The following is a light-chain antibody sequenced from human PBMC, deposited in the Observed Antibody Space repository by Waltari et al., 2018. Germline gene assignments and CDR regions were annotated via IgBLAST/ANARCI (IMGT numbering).Light chain of an antibody. Sequence: SYVLTQPPSVSVAPGETARISCGGNNIGSISVHWYQQKAGQAPVLVMSYDADRPSGITERFSGSNSGNTATLTINRVEVGDEADYYCQVWDTGSDHAIFGGGTKLTV. CDR3: QVWDTGSDHAI. CDR2: YDA. J-gene: IGLJ2*01. V-gene: IGLV3-21*04. CDR1: NIGSIS.